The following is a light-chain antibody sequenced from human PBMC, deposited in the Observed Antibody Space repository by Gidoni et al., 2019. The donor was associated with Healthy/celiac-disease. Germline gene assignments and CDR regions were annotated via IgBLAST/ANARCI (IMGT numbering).Light chain of an antibody. CDR1: QSISSY. CDR3: QQSYSTPRT. J-gene: IGKJ1*01. V-gene: IGKV1-39*01. Sequence: IQLTPSPSSLSASVGDRVTITCRASQSISSYLNWYQQKPGKAPKLLIYAASSLQSGVPSRFSGSGSGTDFTLTISSLQPEDFATYYCQQSYSTPRTFXQXTKVXIK. CDR2: AAS.